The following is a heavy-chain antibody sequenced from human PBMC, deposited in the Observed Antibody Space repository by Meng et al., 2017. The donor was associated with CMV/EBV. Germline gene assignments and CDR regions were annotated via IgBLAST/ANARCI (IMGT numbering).Heavy chain of an antibody. J-gene: IGHJ4*02. CDR1: GFTFSSYG. CDR3: AKDRCSSTSCYFALWY. D-gene: IGHD2-2*01. CDR2: IWYDGSNK. V-gene: IGHV3-33*06. Sequence: GGSLRLSCAASGFTFSSYGMHWVRQAPGKGLEWVAVIWYDGSNKYYAGSVKGRFTISRDNSKNTLYLQMNSLRAEDTAVYYCAKDRCSSTSCYFALWYWGQGTLVTVSS.